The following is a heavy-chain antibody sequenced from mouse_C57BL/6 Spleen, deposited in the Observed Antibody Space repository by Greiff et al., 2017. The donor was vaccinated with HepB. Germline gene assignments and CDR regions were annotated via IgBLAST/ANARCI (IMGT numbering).Heavy chain of an antibody. D-gene: IGHD1-1*01. CDR1: GYAFSSSW. CDR3: ARSRGYYGPFDV. J-gene: IGHJ1*03. CDR2: IYPGDGDT. V-gene: IGHV1-82*01. Sequence: VKLVESGPELVKPGASVKISCKASGYAFSSSWMNWVKQRPGKGLEWIGRIYPGDGDTNYNGKFKGKATLTADKSSSTAYMQLSSLTSEDSAVYFCARSRGYYGPFDVWGTGTTVTVSS.